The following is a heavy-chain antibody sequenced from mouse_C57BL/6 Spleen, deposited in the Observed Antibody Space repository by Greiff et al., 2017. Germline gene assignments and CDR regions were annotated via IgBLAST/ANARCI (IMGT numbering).Heavy chain of an antibody. CDR3: ARGGYFDY. CDR2: ISYDGSN. V-gene: IGHV3-6*01. Sequence: VQLQQSGPGLVKPSQSLSLTCSVTGYSITSGYYWNWIRQFPGNKLEWMGYISYDGSNNYNPSLKNRISITRDTSKNQFFLKLNSVTTEDTATYYCARGGYFDYWGKGTTLTVSS. CDR1: GYSITSGYY. J-gene: IGHJ2*01.